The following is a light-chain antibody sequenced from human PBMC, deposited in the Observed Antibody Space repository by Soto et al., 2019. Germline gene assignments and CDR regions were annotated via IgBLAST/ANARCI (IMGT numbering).Light chain of an antibody. J-gene: IGKJ2*01. CDR3: QKYNSAPNT. V-gene: IGKV1-27*01. Sequence: DVQMTHSPSSLSASVGDRVTITCRASRDISSSLAWYQQKPGKVPKLLIYAASTLHAGVQSRFSGSGSGTFFTLTINSLQPEDVATYYCQKYNSAPNTFGRGTRLEFK. CDR2: AAS. CDR1: RDISSS.